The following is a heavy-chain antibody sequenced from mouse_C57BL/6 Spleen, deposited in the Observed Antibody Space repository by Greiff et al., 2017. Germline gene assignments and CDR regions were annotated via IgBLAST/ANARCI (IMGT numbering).Heavy chain of an antibody. J-gene: IGHJ2*01. CDR3: ARPGWDAYYFDY. Sequence: EVQLQESGGGLVKPGGSLKLSCAASGFTFSDYGMHWVRQAPEKGLEWVAYISSGSSTIYYADTVKGRFTISRDNAKNTLFLQMTSLRSEDTAMYYCARPGWDAYYFDYWGQGTTLTVSS. CDR1: GFTFSDYG. CDR2: ISSGSSTI. V-gene: IGHV5-17*01. D-gene: IGHD4-1*01.